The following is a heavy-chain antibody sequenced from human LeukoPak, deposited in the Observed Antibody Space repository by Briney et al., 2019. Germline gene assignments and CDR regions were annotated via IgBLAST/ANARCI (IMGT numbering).Heavy chain of an antibody. CDR1: GGPFSGYY. J-gene: IGHJ4*02. D-gene: IGHD4-4*01. CDR2: INHSGST. CDR3: ATTRPLTTVTTFDY. Sequence: SETLSLACAVYGGPFSGYYWSWIRQPPGKGLEWIGEINHSGSTNYNPSLKSRVTISVDTSKNQFSLKLSSVTAADTAVYYCATTRPLTTVTTFDYWGQGTLVTVSS. V-gene: IGHV4-34*01.